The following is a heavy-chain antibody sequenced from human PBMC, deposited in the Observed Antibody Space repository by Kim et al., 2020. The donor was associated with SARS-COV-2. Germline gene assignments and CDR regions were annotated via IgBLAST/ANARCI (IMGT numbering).Heavy chain of an antibody. D-gene: IGHD6-6*01. CDR1: GGTFSSYA. CDR2: IIPIFGTA. CDR3: ARSLHSSSSALGYAFDI. V-gene: IGHV1-69*13. Sequence: SVKVSCKASGGTFSSYAISWVQQAPGQGLEWMGGIIPIFGTANYAQKFQGRVTITADESTSTAYMELSSLRSEDTAVYYCARSLHSSSSALGYAFDIWGQGTMVTVSS. J-gene: IGHJ3*02.